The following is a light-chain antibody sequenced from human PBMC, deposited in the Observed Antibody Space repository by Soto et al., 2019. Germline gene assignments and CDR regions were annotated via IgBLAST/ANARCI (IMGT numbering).Light chain of an antibody. CDR1: SSDVGGYNY. J-gene: IGLJ2*01. V-gene: IGLV2-14*01. CDR3: ISYTTSSTLYVV. Sequence: QSALTQPASVSGSPGQSITISCTGTSSDVGGYNYVSRYQQHPGKAPKLMIYDVSNRPSGVSNRFSGSKSGNTASLTISGLQAEDEADYYCISYTTSSTLYVVFGGGTKLTVL. CDR2: DVS.